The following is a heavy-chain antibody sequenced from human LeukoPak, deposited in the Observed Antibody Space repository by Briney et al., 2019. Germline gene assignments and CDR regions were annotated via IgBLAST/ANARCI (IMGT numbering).Heavy chain of an antibody. CDR3: ARGGHVDTAIFNWFDP. D-gene: IGHD5-18*01. Sequence: ASVKVSCKASGYTFTSYAMNWVRQAPGQGLEWMGWINTNTGNPTYAQGFTGRFVFSLDTSVSTAYLQISSLKAEDTAMYYCARGGHVDTAIFNWFDPWGQGTLVTVSS. CDR1: GYTFTSYA. V-gene: IGHV7-4-1*02. J-gene: IGHJ5*02. CDR2: INTNTGNP.